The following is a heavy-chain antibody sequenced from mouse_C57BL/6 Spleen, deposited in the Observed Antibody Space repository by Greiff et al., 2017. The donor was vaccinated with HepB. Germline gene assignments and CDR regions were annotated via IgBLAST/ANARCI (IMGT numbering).Heavy chain of an antibody. CDR1: GFNIKNTY. Sequence: EVQLQQSVAELVRPGASVKLSCTASGFNIKNTYMHWVQQRPEQGLEWIGRIDPANGNTNYAPKFQGKATITADTSYNTAYLQLSSLTSEDTAIYYCARVRLVAAYFDYWGQGTTVTVSS. CDR2: IDPANGNT. CDR3: ARVRLVAAYFDY. V-gene: IGHV14-3*01. J-gene: IGHJ2*01. D-gene: IGHD1-1*02.